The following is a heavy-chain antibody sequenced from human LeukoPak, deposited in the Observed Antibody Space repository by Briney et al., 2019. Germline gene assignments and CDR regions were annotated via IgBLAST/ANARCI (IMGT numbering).Heavy chain of an antibody. CDR2: INHSGST. CDR3: ARVSYYYDSTLYGY. D-gene: IGHD3-22*01. V-gene: IGHV4-34*01. Sequence: SETLSLTCAVYGGSFSGYYWSWIRQPPGKGLDRIGEINHSGSTNYNPSLKSRVTISVDTSKNQFSLKLSSVTAADTAVYYCARVSYYYDSTLYGYWGQGTLVTVSS. J-gene: IGHJ4*02. CDR1: GGSFSGYY.